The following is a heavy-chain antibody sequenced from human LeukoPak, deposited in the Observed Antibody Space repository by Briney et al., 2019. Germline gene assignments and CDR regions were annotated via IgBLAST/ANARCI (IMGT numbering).Heavy chain of an antibody. CDR2: ISYDGSNK. CDR3: ATLYGSGGYFDY. CDR1: GFTFSSYG. Sequence: GGSLRLSCAASGFTFSSYGIHWVRQALGKGLEWVAVISYDGSNKYYADSVKGRFTISRDNSKNTLYLQMNSLRAEDTAVYYCATLYGSGGYFDYWGQGTLVTVSS. J-gene: IGHJ4*02. D-gene: IGHD3-10*01. V-gene: IGHV3-30*03.